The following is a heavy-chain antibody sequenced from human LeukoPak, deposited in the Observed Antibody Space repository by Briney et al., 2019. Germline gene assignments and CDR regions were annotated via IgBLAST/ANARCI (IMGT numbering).Heavy chain of an antibody. D-gene: IGHD3-10*01. Sequence: GSSVKVSYKASGGTFSSYAISWVRQAPGQGLEWMGRIIPILGIANYAQKFQGRVTITADKSTSTAYMELSSLRSEDTAVYYCARAGINYGSGSIDYWGQGTLVTVSS. CDR3: ARAGINYGSGSIDY. V-gene: IGHV1-69*04. CDR2: IIPILGIA. J-gene: IGHJ4*02. CDR1: GGTFSSYA.